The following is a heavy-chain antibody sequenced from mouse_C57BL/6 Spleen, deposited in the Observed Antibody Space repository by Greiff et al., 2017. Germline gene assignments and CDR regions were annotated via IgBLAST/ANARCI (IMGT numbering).Heavy chain of an antibody. CDR3: AKDYGSRNWYFDV. CDR1: GFNIKDYY. J-gene: IGHJ1*03. D-gene: IGHD1-1*01. V-gene: IGHV14-2*01. CDR2: IDPEDGET. Sequence: EVQRVESGAELVKPGASVKLSCTASGFNIKDYYMHWVKQRTEQGLEWIGRIDPEDGETKYAPKFQGKATITADTSSNTAYLQLSSLTSEDTAVYYCAKDYGSRNWYFDVWGTGTTVTVSS.